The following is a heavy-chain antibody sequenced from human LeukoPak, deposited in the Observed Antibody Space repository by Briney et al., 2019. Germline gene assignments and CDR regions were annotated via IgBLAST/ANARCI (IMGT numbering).Heavy chain of an antibody. Sequence: PSETLSLTCAVSGGYITSVNSFWGWIRQPPGKRPQWIGSTYYSGDPYYNPSLQHRATIAVTISKDLFSLELRSVTTADSAVYFCARRRIWPNTSPFDIWGPGMMVTVSP. V-gene: IGHV4-39*02. CDR1: GGYITSVNSF. D-gene: IGHD3-3*02. CDR2: TYYSGDP. J-gene: IGHJ3*02. CDR3: ARRRIWPNTSPFDI.